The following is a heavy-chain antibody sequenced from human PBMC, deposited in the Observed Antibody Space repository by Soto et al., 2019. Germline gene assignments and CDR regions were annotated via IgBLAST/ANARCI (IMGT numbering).Heavy chain of an antibody. CDR1: GGSISSGGYY. V-gene: IGHV4-31*03. D-gene: IGHD3-22*01. Sequence: QVQLQESGPGLVKPSQTLSLTCTVSGGSISSGGYYWSWIRQHPGKGLEWIGYIYYSGSTYYNPSLHSGVTIPXDTSKNQFSLKLSSVTAADTAVYYCARGDSGYYDSSGYYSYWGQGTLVTVSS. CDR2: IYYSGST. CDR3: ARGDSGYYDSSGYYSY. J-gene: IGHJ4*02.